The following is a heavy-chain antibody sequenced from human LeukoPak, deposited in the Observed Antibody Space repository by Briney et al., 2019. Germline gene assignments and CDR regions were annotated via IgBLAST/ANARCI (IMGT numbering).Heavy chain of an antibody. J-gene: IGHJ4*02. V-gene: IGHV4-59*06. CDR2: IYYSGST. CDR3: ARDRRAPYYYDSRYFDY. CDR1: GGSISSYY. D-gene: IGHD3-22*01. Sequence: SETLSLTCTVSGGSISSYYWSWIRQHPGKGLEWIGYIYYSGSTYYNPSLKSRVTISVDTSKNQFSLKLSSVTAADTAVYYCARDRRAPYYYDSRYFDYWGQGTLVTVSS.